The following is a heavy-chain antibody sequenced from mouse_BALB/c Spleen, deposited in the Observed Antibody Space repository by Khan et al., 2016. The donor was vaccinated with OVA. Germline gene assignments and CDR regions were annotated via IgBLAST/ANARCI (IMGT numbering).Heavy chain of an antibody. CDR1: GFTFSAYG. CDR2: ISSLAYSI. J-gene: IGHJ4*01. CDR3: ARSWAMDY. Sequence: EVQGVESGGGLVQPGGSRKLSCAASGFTFSAYGMAWVRQAPGKGPEWVAFISSLAYSIYYADTVTGRFTISRENAKNTLYLEMSSLRSEDTALYYCARSWAMDYWGQGTSVTVSS. V-gene: IGHV5-15*02.